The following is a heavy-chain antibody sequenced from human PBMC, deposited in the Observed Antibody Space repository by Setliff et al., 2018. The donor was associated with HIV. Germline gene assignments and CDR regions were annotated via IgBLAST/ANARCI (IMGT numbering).Heavy chain of an antibody. D-gene: IGHD3-22*01. CDR1: GGTFSSYV. CDR3: ARIPNHSSGFDY. Sequence: SVKVSCKASGGTFSSYVISWVRQAPGQGLEWMGGIVPILNTGNYAPKFQGRVTITADESTTTAYMELSSLRSEDTAVYYCARIPNHSSGFDYWGQGTQVTVSS. J-gene: IGHJ4*02. CDR2: IVPILNTG. V-gene: IGHV1-69*13.